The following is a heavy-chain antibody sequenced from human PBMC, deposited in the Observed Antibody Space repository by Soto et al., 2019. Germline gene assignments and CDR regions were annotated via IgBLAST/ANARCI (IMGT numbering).Heavy chain of an antibody. CDR2: IYYSGST. V-gene: IGHV4-31*03. J-gene: IGHJ6*02. D-gene: IGHD3-9*01. Sequence: PSETLSPTCTVSGGSISRGGYYWSWIRQHPGKGLEWIGYIYYSGSTYYNPSLKSRVTISVDTSKNQFSLKLSSVTAADTAVYYCARALATYYDILTGPNYYYYGMDVWGQGTTVP. CDR1: GGSISRGGYY. CDR3: ARALATYYDILTGPNYYYYGMDV.